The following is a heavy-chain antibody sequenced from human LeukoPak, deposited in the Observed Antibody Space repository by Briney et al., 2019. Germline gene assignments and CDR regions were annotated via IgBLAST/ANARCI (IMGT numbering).Heavy chain of an antibody. D-gene: IGHD4-17*01. V-gene: IGHV3-48*01. CDR2: ITSSGSTI. CDR1: GFIFSSYS. Sequence: GGSLRLSCAASGFIFSSYSMSWVRQAPGKGLEWVSYITSSGSTIYYADSVKGRFTISRDNAKNSLYLQMNSLRAEDTAVYYCVRSGAYGAHNYWGQGTLVTVSS. CDR3: VRSGAYGAHNY. J-gene: IGHJ4*02.